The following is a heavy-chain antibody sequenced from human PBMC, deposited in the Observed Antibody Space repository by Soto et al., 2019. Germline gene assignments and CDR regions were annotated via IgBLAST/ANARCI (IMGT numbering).Heavy chain of an antibody. CDR2: ISTTGNT. V-gene: IGHV4-4*07. Sequence: KASETLSLTCTVSGDTITIFSWNWIRQSAGKGLEWIGRISTTGNTHYNPSLESRVTMSLDPSKNQFSLKLTSVTAADPAVYYCEGESGENWSYEAYWGQGTLVTVSS. CDR3: EGESGENWSYEAY. D-gene: IGHD1-7*01. J-gene: IGHJ4*02. CDR1: GDTITIFS.